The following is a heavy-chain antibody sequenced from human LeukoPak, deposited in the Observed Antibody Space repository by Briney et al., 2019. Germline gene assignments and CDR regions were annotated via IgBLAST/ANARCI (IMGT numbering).Heavy chain of an antibody. CDR3: ARYGIPRFFDL. J-gene: IGHJ2*01. CDR2: INIDGSST. Sequence: GGSLRLSCAASGFTFSNFWMHWVRQVSGKGLVWVSRINIDGSSTVYADSVKGRFTISRDNAKNTLYLQMNSLRVEDTAVYYCARYGIPRFFDLWGRGTLVTVSS. D-gene: IGHD5-18*01. CDR1: GFTFSNFW. V-gene: IGHV3-74*01.